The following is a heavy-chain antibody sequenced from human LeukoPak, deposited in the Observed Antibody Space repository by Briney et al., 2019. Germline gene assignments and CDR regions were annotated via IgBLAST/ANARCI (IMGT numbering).Heavy chain of an antibody. CDR1: GGSISSYY. V-gene: IGHV4-59*01. CDR3: ARDGPYYYGSGSLGRAFDI. D-gene: IGHD3-10*01. CDR2: IYYSGST. Sequence: SETLSLTCTVSGGSISSYYWSWIRQPPGKGLEWIGYIYYSGSTNYNPSLKSRVTISVDTSKNQFSLKLSSVTAADAAVYYCARDGPYYYGSGSLGRAFDIWGQGTMVTVSS. J-gene: IGHJ3*02.